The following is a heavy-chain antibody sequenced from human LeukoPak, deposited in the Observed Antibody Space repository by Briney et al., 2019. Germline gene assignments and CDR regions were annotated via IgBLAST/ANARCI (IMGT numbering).Heavy chain of an antibody. D-gene: IGHD3-10*01. V-gene: IGHV1-69*06. CDR1: GGTFSSYA. Sequence: ASVKVSCKASGGTFSSYAISWVRQAPGQGLEWMGGIIPIFGTANYAQKFQGRVTITADKSTSTAYMELSSLRSEDTAGYYCARDVAYYYGSGSPKTSFDPWGQGTLVTVSS. CDR3: ARDVAYYYGSGSPKTSFDP. J-gene: IGHJ5*02. CDR2: IIPIFGTA.